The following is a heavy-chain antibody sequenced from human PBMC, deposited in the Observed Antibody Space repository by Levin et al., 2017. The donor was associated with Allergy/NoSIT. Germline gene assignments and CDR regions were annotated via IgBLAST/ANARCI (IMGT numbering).Heavy chain of an antibody. CDR1: GFTFSSYG. CDR3: AKESRYTYGDY. CDR2: ISYDGSNK. Sequence: PGGSLRLSCAASGFTFSSYGMHWVRQAPGKGLEWVAVISYDGSNKYYADSVKGRFTISRDNSKNTLYLQMNSLRAEDTAVYYCAKESRYTYGDYWGQGTLVTVSS. J-gene: IGHJ4*02. V-gene: IGHV3-30*18. D-gene: IGHD5-18*01.